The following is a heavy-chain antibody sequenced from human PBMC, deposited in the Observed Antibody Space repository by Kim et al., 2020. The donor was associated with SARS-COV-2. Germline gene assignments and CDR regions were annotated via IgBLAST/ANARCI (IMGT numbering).Heavy chain of an antibody. V-gene: IGHV3-30*18. Sequence: GGSLRLSCAASGFTFSSYGMHWVRQAPGKGLEWVAVISYDGSNKYYADSVKGRFTISRDNSKNTLYLQMNSLRAEDTVVYYCAKEGDVDTAMAYYYYYGMDVWGQGTTVTVSS. CDR1: GFTFSSYG. CDR2: ISYDGSNK. J-gene: IGHJ6*02. CDR3: AKEGDVDTAMAYYYYYGMDV. D-gene: IGHD5-18*01.